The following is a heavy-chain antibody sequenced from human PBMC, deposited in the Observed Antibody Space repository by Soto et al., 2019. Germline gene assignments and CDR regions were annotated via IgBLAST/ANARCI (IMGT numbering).Heavy chain of an antibody. V-gene: IGHV4-31*03. D-gene: IGHD6-25*01. CDR1: GGSISSVGHY. J-gene: IGHJ6*02. Sequence: SETLSLTCSVSGGSISSVGHYWTWIRQQPGKGLEWIGYIYYGGSTDYNPSLKSRVTISVDRSKNQFSLNLSSVTAAGTAIYYCARESGGYDSSTRYGLDVWGQGTTVTVSS. CDR2: IYYGGST. CDR3: ARESGGYDSSTRYGLDV.